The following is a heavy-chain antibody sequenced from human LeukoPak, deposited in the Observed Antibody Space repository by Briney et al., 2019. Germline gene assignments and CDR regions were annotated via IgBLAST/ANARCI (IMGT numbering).Heavy chain of an antibody. CDR3: AKGHNYYGSGSYRYYFDY. D-gene: IGHD3-10*01. V-gene: IGHV3-30*18. CDR2: ISYDGSNK. CDR1: GFTFSSYG. J-gene: IGHJ4*02. Sequence: GGSLRLSCAASGFTFSSYGMHWVRQAPGKGLEWVAVISYDGSNKYYADSVKGRFTISRDNSKNTLYLQMNSLRAEDTAVYYCAKGHNYYGSGSYRYYFDYWGQGTLVTVSS.